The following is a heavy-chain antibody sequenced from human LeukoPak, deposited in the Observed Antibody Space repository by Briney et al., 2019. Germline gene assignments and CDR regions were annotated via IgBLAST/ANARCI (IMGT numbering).Heavy chain of an antibody. J-gene: IGHJ4*02. Sequence: ASVKVSCKASGYTFTGYGISWVRQAPGQGLEWMGWISAYNGNTNYAQKLQGRVTMTTDTSTSTAYMELRSLRSDDTAVYCCARDWYCRSTSCAPFDYWGQGTLVTVSS. D-gene: IGHD2-2*01. V-gene: IGHV1-18*01. CDR1: GYTFTGYG. CDR2: ISAYNGNT. CDR3: ARDWYCRSTSCAPFDY.